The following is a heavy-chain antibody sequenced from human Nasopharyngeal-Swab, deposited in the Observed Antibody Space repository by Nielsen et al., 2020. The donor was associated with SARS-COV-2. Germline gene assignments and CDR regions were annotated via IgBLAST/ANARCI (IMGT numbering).Heavy chain of an antibody. V-gene: IGHV3-23*03. CDR1: GFTFSSYA. Sequence: GESLKISCAASGFTFSSYAMSWVRQAPGKGLEWVSVIYSGGSSTYYADSVKGRFTISRDNSKNTLYLQMNSPRAEDTAVYYCAKVASSSWYNYFDYWGQGTLVTVSS. CDR2: IYSGGSST. CDR3: AKVASSSWYNYFDY. D-gene: IGHD6-13*01. J-gene: IGHJ4*02.